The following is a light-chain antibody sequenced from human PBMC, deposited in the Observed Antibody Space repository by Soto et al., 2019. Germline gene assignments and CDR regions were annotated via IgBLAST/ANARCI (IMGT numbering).Light chain of an antibody. CDR3: QQGYSNPWT. J-gene: IGKJ1*01. V-gene: IGKV1-39*01. CDR2: AAS. CDR1: QTVNTY. Sequence: DIQMTQSPSSLSASIGDRVTITCRASQTVNTYLHWYQQKPGKAPKLLIYAASNLQSGVPSRFSGSGSGTNFTLSFSSLQPEDFATYYCQQGYSNPWTFGQGTKVDIK.